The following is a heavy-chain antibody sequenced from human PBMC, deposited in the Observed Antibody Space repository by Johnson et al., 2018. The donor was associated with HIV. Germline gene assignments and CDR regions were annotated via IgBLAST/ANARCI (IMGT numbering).Heavy chain of an antibody. CDR2: IKQDGSEK. Sequence: MQLVESGGGLVQPGGSLRLSCAASGFTFSSYWMSWVRQAPGKGLEWVANIKQDGSEKYFVDSVKGRFTISRDNAKNSLYLQMNSLRAEDTAVYYCARDLLVLYVPGDAFDIWGQGTMVTVSS. CDR3: ARDLLVLYVPGDAFDI. V-gene: IGHV3-7*05. CDR1: GFTFSSYW. J-gene: IGHJ3*02. D-gene: IGHD3-16*01.